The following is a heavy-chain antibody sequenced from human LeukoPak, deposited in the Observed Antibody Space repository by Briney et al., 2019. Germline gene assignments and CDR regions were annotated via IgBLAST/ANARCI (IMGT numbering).Heavy chain of an antibody. Sequence: PGGSPTLSCAASGFTFNNYAMSWVRQTPGKGLEWVSGNDGSTYYTDSVKGRFTISRDNSKATVYLQMNNLRAADTALYFCVRHDSYIPFWGQGSLVTVSS. CDR1: GFTFNNYA. CDR3: VRHDSYIPF. V-gene: IGHV3-23*01. D-gene: IGHD3-10*01. J-gene: IGHJ1*01. CDR2: NDGST.